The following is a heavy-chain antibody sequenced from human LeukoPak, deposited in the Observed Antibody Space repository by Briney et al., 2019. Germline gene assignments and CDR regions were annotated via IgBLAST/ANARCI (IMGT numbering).Heavy chain of an antibody. V-gene: IGHV3-53*01. CDR2: IYSGGST. J-gene: IGHJ6*02. D-gene: IGHD2-2*01. CDR1: GFTFSNNF. CDR3: ARHQIVVVPAAGMDV. Sequence: GGSLRLSCAASGFTFSNNFLSWVRQAPGKGLEWVSVIYSGGSTYYADSVKGRFTISRDNSKNTLYLQVNSLRAEDTAVYYCARHQIVVVPAAGMDVWGQGTTVTVSS.